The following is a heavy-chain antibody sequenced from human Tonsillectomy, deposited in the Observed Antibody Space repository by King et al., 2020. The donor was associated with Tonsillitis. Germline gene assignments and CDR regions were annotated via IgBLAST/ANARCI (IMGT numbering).Heavy chain of an antibody. D-gene: IGHD5-24*01. V-gene: IGHV6-1*01. CDR3: ARGALWLHDSNYFDY. CDR1: GASVSSNSAS. J-gene: IGHJ4*02. Sequence: VQLQESGPGLVKPSQTLSLTCAISGASVSSNSASWNWIRQSPSRGLEWLGRTYYRSKWFNDYEVSVKSRITIIADTSKNQFSLHLNSVTPEATAVYYGARGALWLHDSNYFDYWGQGTLVTVSS. CDR2: TYYRSKWFN.